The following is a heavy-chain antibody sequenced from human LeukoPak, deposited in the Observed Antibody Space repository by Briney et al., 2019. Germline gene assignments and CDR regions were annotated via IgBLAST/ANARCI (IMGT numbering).Heavy chain of an antibody. D-gene: IGHD3-22*01. J-gene: IGHJ5*02. V-gene: IGHV3-21*01. Sequence: PGGSLRLSCAASGFTFSSYSMNWVRQAPGKGLEWVSSISSSSSYIYYADSVKGRFTISRDNAKNSLYLQMNSLRAEDTAVYYCARDQSGYYYDSSGFLSWGQGTLVTVSS. CDR2: ISSSSSYI. CDR1: GFTFSSYS. CDR3: ARDQSGYYYDSSGFLS.